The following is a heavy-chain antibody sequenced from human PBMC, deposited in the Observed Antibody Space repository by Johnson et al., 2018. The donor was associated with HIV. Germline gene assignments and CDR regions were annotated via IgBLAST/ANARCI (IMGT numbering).Heavy chain of an antibody. J-gene: IGHJ3*02. Sequence: VQLVESGGGLVQPGGSLRLSCAASGFTFSSYDMHWVRQATGKGLEWVSAIGTAGYTYYPGSVQGRFTISRENAKNSLYLQMNSLRAGDTAVYYCTTDLIRRYYGSGLRDAFDIWGQGTMVTVSS. CDR3: TTDLIRRYYGSGLRDAFDI. D-gene: IGHD3-10*01. V-gene: IGHV3-13*01. CDR1: GFTFSSYD. CDR2: IGTAGYT.